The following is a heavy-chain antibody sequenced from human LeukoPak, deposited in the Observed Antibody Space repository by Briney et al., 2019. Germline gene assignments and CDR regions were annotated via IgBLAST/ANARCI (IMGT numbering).Heavy chain of an antibody. V-gene: IGHV1-69*13. CDR3: AREEDSSSSKHDAFDI. J-gene: IGHJ3*02. CDR2: IIPIFGTA. Sequence: SVKVSCKASGGTFSSYAISWVRQAPGQGLEWMGGIIPIFGTANYAQKFQGRVTITADESTSTAYMELSSLRSEDTAVYYCAREEDSSSSKHDAFDIWGQGTMVAVSS. D-gene: IGHD6-6*01. CDR1: GGTFSSYA.